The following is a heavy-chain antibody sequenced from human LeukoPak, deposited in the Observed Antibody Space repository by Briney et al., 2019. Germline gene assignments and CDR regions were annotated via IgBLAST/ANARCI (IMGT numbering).Heavy chain of an antibody. Sequence: AGGSLRLSCAASGFTFSSYWMSWVRQAPGKGLEWVANIKQDGSEKYYVDSVKGRFTISRDNAKNSLYLQMNSLRAEDTAVYYCAKIAAAGSYYIDYWGQGTLVTVSP. CDR2: IKQDGSEK. D-gene: IGHD6-13*01. CDR1: GFTFSSYW. J-gene: IGHJ4*02. CDR3: AKIAAAGSYYIDY. V-gene: IGHV3-7*01.